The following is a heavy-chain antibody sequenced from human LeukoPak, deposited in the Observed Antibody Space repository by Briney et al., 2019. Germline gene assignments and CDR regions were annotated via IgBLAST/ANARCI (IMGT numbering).Heavy chain of an antibody. CDR1: GYTFTGYY. J-gene: IGHJ4*02. Sequence: ASVKVSRKASGYTFTGYYMHWVRQAPGQGLEWMGRINPNSGGTNYAQKFQGRVTMTRDTSISTAYMELSRLRSDDTAVYHSARVEGIQLWSTGDYWGQGTLVTVSS. CDR3: ARVEGIQLWSTGDY. D-gene: IGHD5-18*01. V-gene: IGHV1-2*06. CDR2: INPNSGGT.